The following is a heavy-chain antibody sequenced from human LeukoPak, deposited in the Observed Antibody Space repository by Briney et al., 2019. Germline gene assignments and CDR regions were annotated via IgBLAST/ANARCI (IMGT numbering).Heavy chain of an antibody. V-gene: IGHV1-2*02. D-gene: IGHD3-3*01. CDR1: GYTFTSYD. Sequence: ASVKVSCKASGYTFTSYDINWVRQATGQGLEWMGWINPNSGGTNYAQKFQGRVTMTRDTSVSTAYMELSRLRSDDTAVYYCARDARRFLEWLGYYYYMDVWGKGTTVTVSS. J-gene: IGHJ6*03. CDR2: INPNSGGT. CDR3: ARDARRFLEWLGYYYYMDV.